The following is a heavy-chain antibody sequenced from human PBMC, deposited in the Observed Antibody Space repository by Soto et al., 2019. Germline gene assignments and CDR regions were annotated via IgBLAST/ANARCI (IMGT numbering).Heavy chain of an antibody. CDR1: GGSISSGDYY. Sequence: PSETLSLTCTVSGGSISSGDYYWSWIRQPPGKGLEWIGYIYYSGSTYYNPSLKSRVTISVDTSKNQFSLKLSSVTAADTAVYSRAMLLGYRHYVDYWGHVTLVTVAS. CDR2: IYYSGST. V-gene: IGHV4-30-4*01. D-gene: IGHD3-10*02. CDR3: AMLLGYRHYVDY. J-gene: IGHJ4*01.